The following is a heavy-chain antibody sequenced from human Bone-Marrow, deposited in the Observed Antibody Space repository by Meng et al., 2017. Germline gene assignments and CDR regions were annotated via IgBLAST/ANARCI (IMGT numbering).Heavy chain of an antibody. Sequence: ASVKVSCKASGYTFTSYDINWVRQATGQGLEWMGWINPNSGNTGYAQKFQGRVTMTRNTSISTAYMELSSLRSEDTAVYYCARGFLDYYDSSGYYYVDWGQGTLVTVSS. J-gene: IGHJ4*02. D-gene: IGHD3-22*01. CDR1: GYTFTSYD. V-gene: IGHV1-8*01. CDR3: ARGFLDYYDSSGYYYVD. CDR2: INPNSGNT.